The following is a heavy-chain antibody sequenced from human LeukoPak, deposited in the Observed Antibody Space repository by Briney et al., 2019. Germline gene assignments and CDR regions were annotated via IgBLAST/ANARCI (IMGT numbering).Heavy chain of an antibody. CDR1: GYSFTSYW. Sequence: GESLKISCTGSGYSFTSYWIGWVRQMPGRGLEWMGIIYPGDSDTRYSPSFQGQVTISADKSISTAYLQWGSLRASDTAMYYCARRVAGSYHDAFDIWGQGTMVTVSS. J-gene: IGHJ3*02. CDR3: ARRVAGSYHDAFDI. V-gene: IGHV5-51*01. D-gene: IGHD1-26*01. CDR2: IYPGDSDT.